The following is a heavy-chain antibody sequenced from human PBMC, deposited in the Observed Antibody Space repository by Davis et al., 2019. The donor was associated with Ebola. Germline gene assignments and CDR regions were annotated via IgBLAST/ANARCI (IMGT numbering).Heavy chain of an antibody. J-gene: IGHJ5*02. CDR2: INHSGST. Sequence: SETLSLTCAVYGGSFSGYYWSWIRQPPGKGLEWIGEINHSGSTNYNPSLKSRVTISVDTSKNQFSLKLSSVTAADTAVYYCARHHLNYDFWRGYGLCWFDPWGQGTLVTVSS. V-gene: IGHV4-34*01. CDR1: GGSFSGYY. D-gene: IGHD3-3*01. CDR3: ARHHLNYDFWRGYGLCWFDP.